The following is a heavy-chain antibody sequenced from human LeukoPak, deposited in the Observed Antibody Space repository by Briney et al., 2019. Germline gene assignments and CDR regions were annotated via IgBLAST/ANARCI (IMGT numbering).Heavy chain of an antibody. J-gene: IGHJ5*02. V-gene: IGHV1-8*02. CDR1: GGTFSSYA. CDR3: VRDGEGVAISVNYWFDP. D-gene: IGHD3-10*01. CDR2: MNPNNGNT. Sequence: ASVKVSCKASGGTFSSYAISWVRQASGQGLEWMGWMNPNNGNTGYAQKFQGRVIMTRDTSISTAYMELRDLRSEDTAVYYCVRDGEGVAISVNYWFDPWGQGTLVTVSS.